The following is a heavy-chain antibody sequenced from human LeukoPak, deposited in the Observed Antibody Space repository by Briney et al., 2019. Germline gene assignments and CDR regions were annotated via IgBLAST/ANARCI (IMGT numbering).Heavy chain of an antibody. J-gene: IGHJ3*02. V-gene: IGHV4-39*01. Sequence: SETLSLTCTVSGGSISSSSYYWGWIRQPPGKGLEWIGSIYYSGSTYYNPSLKSRVTISVDTSKNQFSLKLSSVTAADTAVYYCARHRKLRYFDWLSDDAFDIWGQGTMVTVSS. CDR3: ARHRKLRYFDWLSDDAFDI. CDR2: IYYSGST. D-gene: IGHD3-9*01. CDR1: GGSISSSSYY.